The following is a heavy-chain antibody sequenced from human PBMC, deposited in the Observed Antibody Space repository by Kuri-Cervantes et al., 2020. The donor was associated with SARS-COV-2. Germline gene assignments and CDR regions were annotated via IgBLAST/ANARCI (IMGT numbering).Heavy chain of an antibody. CDR1: GGSISSGGYY. V-gene: IGHV4-31*03. J-gene: IGHJ4*02. CDR2: IYYSGST. Sequence: TLSLTCTVAGGSISSGGYYWSWIRQHPGEGLEWIGYIYYSGSTYYNPSLKSRVTISVDTSKNQFSLKLSSVTAADTAIYSCARGRPLVDYWGQGTLITVSS. CDR3: ARGRPLVDY.